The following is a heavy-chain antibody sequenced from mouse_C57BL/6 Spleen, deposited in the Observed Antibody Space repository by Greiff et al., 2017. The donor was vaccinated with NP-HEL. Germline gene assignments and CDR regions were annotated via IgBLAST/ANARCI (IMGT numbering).Heavy chain of an antibody. V-gene: IGHV5-9*04. CDR2: ISGGGGNT. Sequence: EVKVVESGGGLVKPGGSLKLSCAASGFTFSSYTMSWVRQTPEKRLEWVATISGGGGNTYYPDSVKGRFTISRDNAKNTLYLQMSSLRSEDTAVYYCARNHYYGSSYAMDYWGQGTSVTVSS. CDR1: GFTFSSYT. CDR3: ARNHYYGSSYAMDY. J-gene: IGHJ4*01. D-gene: IGHD1-1*01.